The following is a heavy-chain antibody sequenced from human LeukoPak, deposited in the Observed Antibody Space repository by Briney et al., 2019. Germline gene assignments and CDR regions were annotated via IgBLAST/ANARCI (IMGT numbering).Heavy chain of an antibody. CDR1: GFTFSNYW. V-gene: IGHV3-7*03. D-gene: IGHD3-9*01. J-gene: IGHJ4*02. CDR3: AKVRIRYFDSPFDY. CDR2: IKKDGSEK. Sequence: TGGSLRLSCAASGFTFSNYWMSWVRQAPGKGLEWVANIKKDGSEKYYVDSVRGRFTISRDNAENSLHLQMVSLRAEDTAVYYCAKVRIRYFDSPFDYWGQGTLVTVSS.